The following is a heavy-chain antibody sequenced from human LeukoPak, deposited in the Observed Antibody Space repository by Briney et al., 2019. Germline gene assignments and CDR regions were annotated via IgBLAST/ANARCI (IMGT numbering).Heavy chain of an antibody. CDR1: GGSISSGGYS. Sequence: SETLSLTCAVSGGSISSGGYSWSWIRQPPGKGLEWIGYIYYSGSTNYNPSLKSRVTISVDTSKNQFSLKLSSVTAADTAVYYCARAGGWLQSDNAFDIWGQGTMVTVSS. J-gene: IGHJ3*02. CDR3: ARAGGWLQSDNAFDI. D-gene: IGHD5-24*01. CDR2: IYYSGST. V-gene: IGHV4-61*08.